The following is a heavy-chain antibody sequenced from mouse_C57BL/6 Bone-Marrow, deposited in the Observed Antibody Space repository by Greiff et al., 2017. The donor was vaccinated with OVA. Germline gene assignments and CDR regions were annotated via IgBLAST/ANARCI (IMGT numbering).Heavy chain of an antibody. D-gene: IGHD2-3*01. Sequence: DVKLQESGPELVKPGASVKIPCKASGYTFTDYNMDWVQQSHGKSLEWIGDINPNNGGTIYNQKFKGKATLTVDKSSSTAYMELRSLTSEDTAVYYCARSNGYYFYFDYWGQGTTLTVSS. J-gene: IGHJ2*01. CDR2: INPNNGGT. CDR3: ARSNGYYFYFDY. CDR1: GYTFTDYN. V-gene: IGHV1-18*01.